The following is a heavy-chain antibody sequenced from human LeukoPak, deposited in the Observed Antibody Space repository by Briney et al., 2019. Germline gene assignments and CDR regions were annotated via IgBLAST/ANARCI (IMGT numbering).Heavy chain of an antibody. V-gene: IGHV3-23*01. CDR3: ARDRRLASFDY. J-gene: IGHJ4*02. CDR2: ITGRAENT. CDR1: GFTFSGYY. Sequence: PGGSLRLSCAASGFTFSGYYMSWIRQAPGKGLEWVSGITGRAENTYYADSVKGRFTISRDNSKNTLYLQMNSLRAEDTAIYYCARDRRLASFDYGGQGTLVTVSS. D-gene: IGHD6-25*01.